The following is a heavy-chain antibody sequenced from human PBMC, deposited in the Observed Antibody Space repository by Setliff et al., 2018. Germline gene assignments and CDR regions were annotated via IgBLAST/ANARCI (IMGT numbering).Heavy chain of an antibody. CDR3: ATSTITTYYFDY. CDR1: GFTFSSYA. V-gene: IGHV3-23*01. Sequence: GGSLRLSCAASGFTFSSYAMSWVRQAPGKGLEWVSAISGSGVSADYTDSVKGRFTISRDNSRNTLYLQMKSLRAEDTAIYYRATSTITTYYFDYWGHGTLVTVS. CDR2: ISGSGVSA. J-gene: IGHJ4*01. D-gene: IGHD4-4*01.